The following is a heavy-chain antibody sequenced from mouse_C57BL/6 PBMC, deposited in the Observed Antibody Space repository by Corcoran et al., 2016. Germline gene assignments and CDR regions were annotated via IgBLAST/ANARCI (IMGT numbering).Heavy chain of an antibody. CDR1: GYTFTDYY. V-gene: IGHV1-26*01. CDR3: VIYYGNFPFAY. Sequence: EVQLQQSGPELVKPGASVKISCKASGYTFTDYYMNWVKQSHGKSLEWIGDINPNNGGTSYNQKFKGKATLTVDKSSSTAYMELRSLTSEDSAVYYCVIYYGNFPFAYWGQGTLVTVSA. CDR2: INPNNGGT. D-gene: IGHD2-1*01. J-gene: IGHJ3*01.